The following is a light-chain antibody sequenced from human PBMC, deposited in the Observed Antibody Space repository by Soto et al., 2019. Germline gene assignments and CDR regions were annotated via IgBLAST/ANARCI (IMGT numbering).Light chain of an antibody. CDR3: QEYNNWPPLT. CDR1: QSVNNK. CDR2: GAS. Sequence: EIVMTQSLATLSVSPGERATLSCRASQSVNNKLAWYQQKLGQAPRLLIYGASTRATGIPARFSGSGSGTEFTLTISSLQSEDFAIYYCQEYNNWPPLTFGGGTKVEIK. J-gene: IGKJ4*01. V-gene: IGKV3-15*01.